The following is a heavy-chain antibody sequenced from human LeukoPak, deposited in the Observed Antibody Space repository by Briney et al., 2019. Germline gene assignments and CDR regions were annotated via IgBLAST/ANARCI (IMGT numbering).Heavy chain of an antibody. J-gene: IGHJ4*02. D-gene: IGHD6-19*01. CDR1: GFTFSSYA. Sequence: GGSLSLSCAASGFTFSSYAMGWVRQAPGKGLEWVSGISGTVTITSYADSVKGRFTISRDNSKDTLYLQMNSLRGEDTAVYYCAKDLGISGWYLDYWGQGTLVTVSS. CDR3: AKDLGISGWYLDY. CDR2: ISGTVTIT. V-gene: IGHV3-23*01.